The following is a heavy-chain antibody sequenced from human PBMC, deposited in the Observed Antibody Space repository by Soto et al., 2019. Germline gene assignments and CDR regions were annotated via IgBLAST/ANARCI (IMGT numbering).Heavy chain of an antibody. V-gene: IGHV1-69*06. CDR3: ARYSDFWSGPKDYYYYGMDL. CDR1: GGTFSSYA. CDR2: IIPIFGTP. D-gene: IGHD3-3*01. Sequence: SVNVSCKASGGTFSSYAISWVRQAPGQGLEWMGGIIPIFGTPNYAQKFQGRVTITADKSTSTAYMELSSLRSKDLALYYCARYSDFWSGPKDYYYYGMDLWGQGTTVTVSS. J-gene: IGHJ6*01.